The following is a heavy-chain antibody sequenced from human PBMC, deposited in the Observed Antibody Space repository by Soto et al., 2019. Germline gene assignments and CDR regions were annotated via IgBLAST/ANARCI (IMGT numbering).Heavy chain of an antibody. V-gene: IGHV3-73*01. D-gene: IGHD3-22*01. CDR2: IGSKGETYAT. J-gene: IGHJ5*02. CDR3: MTYYYDSSGYPRFDP. CDR1: GFTFGASN. Sequence: PGGSLRLSCAASGFTFGASNLQWVRQASGKGLEWLGRIGSKGETYATTYAASVKGRFTISRDDSKNTAYLQMNSLKTEDTAVYYCMTYYYDSSGYPRFDPWGQGTLVTVS.